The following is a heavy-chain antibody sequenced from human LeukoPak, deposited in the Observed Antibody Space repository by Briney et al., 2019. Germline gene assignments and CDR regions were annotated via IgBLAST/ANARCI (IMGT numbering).Heavy chain of an antibody. CDR3: TRYGGYGGNSAAFDI. Sequence: PGGSLRLSCAASGSTFSGSAMHWVRQASGKGLEWVGGIRSKANSYATPYAASVNGRFTISRDDSKNTAYLQMNSLKTEDTAVYYCTRYGGYGGNSAAFDIWGQGTMVTASS. J-gene: IGHJ3*02. CDR1: GSTFSGSA. V-gene: IGHV3-73*01. D-gene: IGHD4-23*01. CDR2: IRSKANSYAT.